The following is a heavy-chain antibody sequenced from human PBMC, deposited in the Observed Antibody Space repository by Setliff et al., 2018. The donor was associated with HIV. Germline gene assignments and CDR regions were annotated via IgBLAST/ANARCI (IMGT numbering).Heavy chain of an antibody. J-gene: IGHJ3*02. CDR2: ITPVIGRP. CDR1: GGDLKSFV. D-gene: IGHD3-3*01. CDR3: AREYYDFWSGYSDAFHI. V-gene: IGHV1-69*10. Sequence: GASVKVSCKGSGGDLKSFVISWVRQASGQGLEWMGGITPVIGRPNYAQRFHDRLTITADTSTSTAYMELRSLRSDDTAVYYCAREYYDFWSGYSDAFHIWGQGTMVTVSS.